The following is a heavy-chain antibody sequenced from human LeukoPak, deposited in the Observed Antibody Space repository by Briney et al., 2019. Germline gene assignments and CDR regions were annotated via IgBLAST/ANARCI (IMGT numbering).Heavy chain of an antibody. J-gene: IGHJ4*02. Sequence: ASVTVSCTASGYPFTTHDITWVRQAPGQGLQWLGWINPNSGNTDYAQKFQDRVFMTTDSSINTAYLGLRSLKSEDTAVYYCARGVPTLWNGYFTEFDHWGQGTLVTVSS. CDR3: ARGVPTLWNGYFTEFDH. V-gene: IGHV1-8*01. CDR2: INPNSGNT. CDR1: GYPFTTHD. D-gene: IGHD3-3*01.